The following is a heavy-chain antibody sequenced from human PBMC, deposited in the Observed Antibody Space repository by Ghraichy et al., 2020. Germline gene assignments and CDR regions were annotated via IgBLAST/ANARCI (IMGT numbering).Heavy chain of an antibody. V-gene: IGHV1-2*02. J-gene: IGHJ4*02. CDR2: INPNSGGT. CDR1: GYTFTGYY. Sequence: ASVKVSCKASGYTFTGYYMHWVRQAPGQGLEWMGWINPNSGGTNYAQKFQGRVTMTRDTSISTAYMELSRLRSDDTAVYYCARDPEAAAGTDYWGQGTLVTVSS. CDR3: ARDPEAAAGTDY. D-gene: IGHD6-13*01.